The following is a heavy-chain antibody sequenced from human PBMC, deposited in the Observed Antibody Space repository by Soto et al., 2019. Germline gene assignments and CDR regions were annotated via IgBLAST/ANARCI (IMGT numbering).Heavy chain of an antibody. Sequence: QVQLQESGPGLVKPSQTLSLTCTVSGGSISSGGYYWSWIRQHPGKGLEWIGYIYYSGSTYYNPSLKSRVTISVDTSKNQFSLKLSSVTAADTAVYYCARRHRNSITMVRGVIKVGGYMDVWGKGTTVTVSS. J-gene: IGHJ6*03. CDR2: IYYSGST. V-gene: IGHV4-31*03. CDR1: GGSISSGGYY. D-gene: IGHD3-10*01. CDR3: ARRHRNSITMVRGVIKVGGYMDV.